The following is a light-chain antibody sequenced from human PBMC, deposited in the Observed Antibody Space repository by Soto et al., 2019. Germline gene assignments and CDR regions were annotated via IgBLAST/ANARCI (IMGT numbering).Light chain of an antibody. V-gene: IGKV3-20*01. Sequence: EILLTQSPDTLSLSPGERATLSCRASQSISNNYLAWYQQKPGQAPRLLIYGASNRATGIPDRFTGSGSGTEFTLTIGGLEPEDFAVYYCQRYGASLTFGGGTTVEIK. CDR2: GAS. CDR1: QSISNNY. CDR3: QRYGASLT. J-gene: IGKJ4*01.